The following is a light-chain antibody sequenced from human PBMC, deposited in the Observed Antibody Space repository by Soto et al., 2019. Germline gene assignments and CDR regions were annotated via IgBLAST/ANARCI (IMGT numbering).Light chain of an antibody. CDR1: SSDVGGYNY. V-gene: IGLV2-14*01. CDR3: SSYTSSIL. Sequence: QSALTQPASVSGSPGQSITISCTGTSSDVGGYNYVSWYQQHPGKAPKLMIYDVSNRPSGVSNRFSGSKSGNTASLTISGLQAEDEADYYCSSYTSSILFGGGTNLPVL. CDR2: DVS. J-gene: IGLJ2*01.